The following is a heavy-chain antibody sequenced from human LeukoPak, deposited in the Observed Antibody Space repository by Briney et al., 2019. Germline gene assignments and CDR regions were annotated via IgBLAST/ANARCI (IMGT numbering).Heavy chain of an antibody. CDR1: GYSFTSYW. D-gene: IGHD3-3*01. V-gene: IGHV5-51*01. Sequence: GVSLQISSKGSGYSFTSYWIGWVRPMPGKGLEWMGIIYPGDSDTRYSPSFQGKVTISADKSISTAYLQWSSLKASDTAMYYCARQYEGKFDPWGQGTLVTVSS. CDR3: ARQYEGKFDP. CDR2: IYPGDSDT. J-gene: IGHJ5*02.